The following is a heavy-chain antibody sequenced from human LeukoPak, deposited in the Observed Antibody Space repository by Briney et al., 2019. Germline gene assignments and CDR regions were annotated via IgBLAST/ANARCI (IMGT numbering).Heavy chain of an antibody. J-gene: IGHJ2*01. D-gene: IGHD2-2*01. CDR3: ARHSQYQLLCCYFDP. V-gene: IGHV4-59*08. CDR2: IYYSRST. CDR1: GGSISSYY. Sequence: SETLSLTCTVSGGSISSYYWSWIRQPPGKGLEWIGYIYYSRSTHYNPSLKSRITISVDTSKNQFPLNLSSVTAAHTAADYCARHSQYQLLCCYFDPWGRGTLVTVSS.